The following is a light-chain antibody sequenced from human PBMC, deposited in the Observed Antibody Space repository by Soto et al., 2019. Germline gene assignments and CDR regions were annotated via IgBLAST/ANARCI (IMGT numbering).Light chain of an antibody. V-gene: IGLV1-44*01. Sequence: QSVLTQPPSASGTPGQRVTISCSGSSSNIGDNTVTWYQHLPGAAPKLLIYSSQKRPSGVPDRFSGSKSGTSASLAISGLQSEDEADYYCAAWDNSLNGHVFGTGTKLTVL. J-gene: IGLJ1*01. CDR1: SSNIGDNT. CDR3: AAWDNSLNGHV. CDR2: SSQ.